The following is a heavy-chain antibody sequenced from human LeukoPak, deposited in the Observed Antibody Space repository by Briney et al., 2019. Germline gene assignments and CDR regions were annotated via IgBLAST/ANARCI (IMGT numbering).Heavy chain of an antibody. V-gene: IGHV3-15*01. J-gene: IGHJ4*02. CDR1: GFTLSSAW. CDR2: IKTKTDGGTP. Sequence: PGGSLRLSCVASGFTLSSAWMSWFRQAPGKGLEWVGRIKTKTDGGTPDYAAPVKGRFTISRDDSRNTLYLQMNSLKAEDTAVYYCTTYRVGEQWMIPNYWGQGTLVTVSS. CDR3: TTYRVGEQWMIPNY. D-gene: IGHD6-19*01.